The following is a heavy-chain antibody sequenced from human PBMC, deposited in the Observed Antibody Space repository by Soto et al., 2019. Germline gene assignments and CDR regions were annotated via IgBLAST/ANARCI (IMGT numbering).Heavy chain of an antibody. D-gene: IGHD3-3*01. J-gene: IGHJ6*03. Sequence: GGSLRLSCAASGFTFSSYAMSWVRQAPGKGLEWVSAISGSGGSTYYADSVKGRFTISRDNSKNTLYLQMNSLRAEDTAVYYCAKKGILEWLLPYYYYYYMDVWGKGTTVTVSS. CDR3: AKKGILEWLLPYYYYYYMDV. CDR1: GFTFSSYA. CDR2: ISGSGGST. V-gene: IGHV3-23*01.